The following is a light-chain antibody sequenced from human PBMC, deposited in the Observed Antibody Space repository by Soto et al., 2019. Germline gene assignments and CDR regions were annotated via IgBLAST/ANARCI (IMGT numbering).Light chain of an antibody. CDR1: SSNIGSNY. V-gene: IGLV1-47*01. CDR2: RNN. J-gene: IGLJ3*02. CDR3: AARDDSLRGVV. Sequence: QSVLTQPPSVSGTPGQRVTISCSGSSSNIGSNYVYWYQQLPGTAPKLLIYRNNERPSGVPDRFSGSKSGASASLAISGLRSEDEADYYCAARDDSLRGVVFGGGTKLTVL.